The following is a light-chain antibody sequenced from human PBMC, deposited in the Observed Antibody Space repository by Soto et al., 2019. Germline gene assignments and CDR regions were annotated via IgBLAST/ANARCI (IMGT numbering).Light chain of an antibody. V-gene: IGKV3-20*01. Sequence: PGERATLSCRASLSVASNYIAWYQQKPGQAPRLLIYDASSRATGIPDRFSGSGSGTDFTLTISRLEPEDFAVYYCQQYGTSVLVSFGGGTKVEIK. CDR3: QQYGTSVLVS. CDR1: LSVASNY. CDR2: DAS. J-gene: IGKJ4*01.